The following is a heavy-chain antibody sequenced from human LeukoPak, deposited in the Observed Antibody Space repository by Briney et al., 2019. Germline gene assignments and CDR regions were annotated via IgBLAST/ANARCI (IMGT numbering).Heavy chain of an antibody. CDR3: ARDNNWNYYGMDV. CDR2: ISSSSSYI. Sequence: GGSLRLSCAASGFTFSSYSMNWVRQAPGKGLEWVSSISSSSSYIYYADSVKGRFTISRDNAKNSLYLRMNSLRAEDTAVYYCARDNNWNYYGMDVWGQGTTVTVSS. V-gene: IGHV3-21*01. J-gene: IGHJ6*02. CDR1: GFTFSSYS. D-gene: IGHD1-20*01.